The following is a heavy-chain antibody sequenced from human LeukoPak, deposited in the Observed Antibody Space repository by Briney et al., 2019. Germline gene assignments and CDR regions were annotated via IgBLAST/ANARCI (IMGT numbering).Heavy chain of an antibody. Sequence: GSLRLSCAASGFTFSNYWMHWVRQAPGKGLVWVSRIRSDGSSTTYADFVKGRLTISRDNAKSTLYLQMNSLRDEDTAVYYCAKGYYYDSSGYYRSWFDPWGQGTVVTVSS. V-gene: IGHV3-74*01. CDR3: AKGYYYDSSGYYRSWFDP. J-gene: IGHJ5*02. D-gene: IGHD3-22*01. CDR1: GFTFSNYW. CDR2: IRSDGSST.